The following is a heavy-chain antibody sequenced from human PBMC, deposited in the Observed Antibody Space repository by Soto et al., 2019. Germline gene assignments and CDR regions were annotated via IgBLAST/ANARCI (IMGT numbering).Heavy chain of an antibody. CDR3: ARMRGLGEISPYLDY. CDR2: IYYSGRT. J-gene: IGHJ4*02. Sequence: QVQLQESGPGLVKPSETLSLTCSISGGSISDYQWNWIRQPPVKGLEWIGYIYYSGRTNYNPSLKSRLPISLDTSTRQFSLRLRSVTAADTDVYYCARMRGLGEISPYLDYWGQGALVTVSS. V-gene: IGHV4-59*01. D-gene: IGHD3-16*01. CDR1: GGSISDYQ.